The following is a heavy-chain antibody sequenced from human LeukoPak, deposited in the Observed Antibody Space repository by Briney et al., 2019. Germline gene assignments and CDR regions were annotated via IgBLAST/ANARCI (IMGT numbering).Heavy chain of an antibody. D-gene: IGHD4-17*01. J-gene: IGHJ4*02. CDR1: GFTFSSYA. Sequence: GRSLRLSCAASGFTFSSYAMHWVRQAPGKGLEWVAVISYDGSNKYYADSVKGRFTISRDNSKNTLYLQMNSLRAEDTAVYYCARAIGLRWEXGYFDYWGQGTLVTVSS. V-gene: IGHV3-30-3*01. CDR2: ISYDGSNK. CDR3: ARAIGLRWEXGYFDY.